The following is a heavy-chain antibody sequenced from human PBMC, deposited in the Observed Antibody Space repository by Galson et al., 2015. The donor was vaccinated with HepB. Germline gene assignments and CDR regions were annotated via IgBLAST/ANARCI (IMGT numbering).Heavy chain of an antibody. CDR1: GYIFTSYY. Sequence: SVKVSCKASGYIFTSYYMHWVRQAPGQGLEWMGIINPSSGSASYAQKFQDRVTMTRDTSTSTVYVELSSLRSEDTAVYYCTRDHDFVVVVAATPQRGGRFDPWGQGTLVTVPS. CDR3: TRDHDFVVVVAATPQRGGRFDP. D-gene: IGHD2-15*01. CDR2: INPSSGSA. J-gene: IGHJ5*02. V-gene: IGHV1-46*01.